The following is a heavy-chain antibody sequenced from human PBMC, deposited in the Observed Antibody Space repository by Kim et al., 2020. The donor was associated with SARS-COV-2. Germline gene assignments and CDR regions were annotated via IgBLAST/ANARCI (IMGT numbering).Heavy chain of an antibody. CDR2: IKQDGSEK. Sequence: GGSLRLSCAASGFTFSSYWMSWVRQAPGKGLEWVANIKQDGSEKYYVDSVKGRFTISRDNAKNSLYLQMNSLRAEDTAVYYCARALGSGSYYNYFDYWGQGTLVTVSS. CDR1: GFTFSSYW. V-gene: IGHV3-7*01. CDR3: ARALGSGSYYNYFDY. D-gene: IGHD3-10*01. J-gene: IGHJ4*02.